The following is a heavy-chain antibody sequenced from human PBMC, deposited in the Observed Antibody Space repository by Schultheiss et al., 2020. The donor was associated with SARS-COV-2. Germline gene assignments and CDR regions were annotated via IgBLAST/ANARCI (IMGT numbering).Heavy chain of an antibody. D-gene: IGHD3-3*01. CDR3: ARLWTSYYDFWSGYYDYYYMDV. Sequence: SETLSLTCAVSGATISRGDYYWSWIRQPAGKGLEWIGRIYSGGSTNYNPSLKSRVTISVDTSKNQFSLKLSSVTAADTAVYYCARLWTSYYDFWSGYYDYYYMDVWGKGTTVTVSS. J-gene: IGHJ6*03. CDR2: IYSGGST. CDR1: GATISRGDYY. V-gene: IGHV4-61*02.